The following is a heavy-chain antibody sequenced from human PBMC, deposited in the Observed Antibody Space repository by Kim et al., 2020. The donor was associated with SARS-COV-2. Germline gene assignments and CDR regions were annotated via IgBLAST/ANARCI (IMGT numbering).Heavy chain of an antibody. J-gene: IGHJ3*02. Sequence: SETLSLTCGVYGGSISVYYWSWIRQPPGKGLEWIGEIIDSGSTHYNPSLKSRVTMTLGTSKSNFSLTMTTVTAADTAIFYYARIRHNWSPRHAFVIFG. V-gene: IGHV4-34*12. D-gene: IGHD1-20*01. CDR2: IIDSGST. CDR1: GGSISVYY. CDR3: ARIRHNWSPRHAFVI.